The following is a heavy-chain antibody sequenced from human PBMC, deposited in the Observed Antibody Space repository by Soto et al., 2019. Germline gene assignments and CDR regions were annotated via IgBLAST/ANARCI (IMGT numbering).Heavy chain of an antibody. J-gene: IGHJ4*02. D-gene: IGHD3-22*01. Sequence: QVQLVQSGAEVKKPGSSVKVSCKASGGTFSSYAISWVRQAPGQGLEWMGGITPIFGTANYAQKFQGRVTITADESTSTAYMELSSLRSEDTAVYYCARDLLDRYYDSSDYYYYWGQGTLVTVSS. CDR1: GGTFSSYA. CDR2: ITPIFGTA. V-gene: IGHV1-69*01. CDR3: ARDLLDRYYDSSDYYYY.